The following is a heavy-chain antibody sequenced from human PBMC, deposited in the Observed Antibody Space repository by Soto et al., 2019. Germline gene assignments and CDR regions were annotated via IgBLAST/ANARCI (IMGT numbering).Heavy chain of an antibody. CDR2: IYYSGNT. J-gene: IGHJ6*02. Sequence: SETLSLTCTVSGGSIRSGGYYWSWVRQNPRKGLEWIGNIYYSGNTYYDPSLKSRLTISVDTSKNRFSLNLSSVTAADTAVYYCARDRLMATAGTARHYFGLDVWGQGTTVTVSS. CDR1: GGSIRSGGYY. D-gene: IGHD5-18*01. V-gene: IGHV4-31*03. CDR3: ARDRLMATAGTARHYFGLDV.